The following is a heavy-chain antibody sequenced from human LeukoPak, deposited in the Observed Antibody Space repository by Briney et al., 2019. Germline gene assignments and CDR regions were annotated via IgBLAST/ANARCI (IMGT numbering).Heavy chain of an antibody. CDR1: GFTFNIYA. V-gene: IGHV3-30-3*01. J-gene: IGHJ4*02. Sequence: GRSLRLSCAASGFTFNIYAMHWVRQAPGKGLEWVAVISYDGSKTYYADSVKGRFTISRDNSKNTLYLQMNSLRAEDTALYYCARTMYITGSSDFDYWGQGTLVTVSS. D-gene: IGHD1-26*01. CDR3: ARTMYITGSSDFDY. CDR2: ISYDGSKT.